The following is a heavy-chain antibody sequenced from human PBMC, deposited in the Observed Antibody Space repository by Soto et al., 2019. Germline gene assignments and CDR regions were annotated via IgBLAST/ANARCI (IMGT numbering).Heavy chain of an antibody. D-gene: IGHD5-12*01. CDR3: ARDTRGYSGYDSTLTYYYYYGMDV. CDR1: GGTFSSYA. CDR2: IIPIFGTA. J-gene: IGHJ6*02. Sequence: SVKVSCKASGGTFSSYAISWVRQAPGQGLEWMGGIIPIFGTANYAQKFQGRVTITADESTSTAYMELSSLRSEDTAVYYCARDTRGYSGYDSTLTYYYYYGMDVWGQGTTVTVSS. V-gene: IGHV1-69*13.